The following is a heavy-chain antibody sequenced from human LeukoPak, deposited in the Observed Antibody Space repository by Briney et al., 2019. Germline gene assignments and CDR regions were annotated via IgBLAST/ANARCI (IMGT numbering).Heavy chain of an antibody. V-gene: IGHV3-30*02. D-gene: IGHD6-19*01. J-gene: IGHJ4*02. CDR1: GFTFSSYG. Sequence: GGSLRLSCAASGFTFSSYGMHWVRQAPGKGLEWVAFIRYDGSNKYYAGSVKGRFTISRDNSKNTLYLQMNSLRAEDTAVYYCAKVVGSSGWSSYWGQGTLVTVSS. CDR2: IRYDGSNK. CDR3: AKVVGSSGWSSY.